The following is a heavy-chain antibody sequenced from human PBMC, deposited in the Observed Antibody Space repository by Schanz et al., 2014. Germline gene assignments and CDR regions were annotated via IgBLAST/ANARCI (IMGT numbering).Heavy chain of an antibody. CDR2: IVPIAGIT. J-gene: IGHJ3*02. CDR1: GYTFSSYG. CDR3: ARGGGPEDVFDI. D-gene: IGHD5-12*01. Sequence: QVQLVQSGAEVKKPGASVKVSCKASGYTFSSYGITWVRQAPGQGLEWMGRIVPIAGITNYAQRFQGRVTFTADKSTSTAYMELSSLRSDDTAVYYCARGGGPEDVFDIWGQGTILTVSS. V-gene: IGHV1-69*04.